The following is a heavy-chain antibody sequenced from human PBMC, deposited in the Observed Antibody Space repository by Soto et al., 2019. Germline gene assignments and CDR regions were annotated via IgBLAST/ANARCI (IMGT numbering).Heavy chain of an antibody. V-gene: IGHV3-15*02. J-gene: IGHJ4*02. CDR2: IKSKTDGGTT. Sequence: EVQLVESGGALVKPGGSLRLSCAASGFTFSNAWMSWVRQAPGKGLEWVGRIKSKTDGGTTDYAAAVEGSFTISREDSKNTVYLQMDSLKTKDTAVYYCATKRTGITTIGPGYWGQGTLVTVSS. CDR3: ATKRTGITTIGPGY. D-gene: IGHD1-20*01. CDR1: GFTFSNAW.